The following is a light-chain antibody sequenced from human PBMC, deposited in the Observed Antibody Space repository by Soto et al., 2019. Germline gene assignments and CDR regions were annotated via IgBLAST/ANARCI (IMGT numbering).Light chain of an antibody. V-gene: IGKV1-12*01. CDR3: QQAASFPIN. J-gene: IGKJ5*01. CDR2: TVS. CDR1: QGIGSW. Sequence: IQMNQSPSSVSASVGDRVTITCRASQGIGSWLAWYQQKPGKAPNLLIYTVSSLQSGVPSRFSGSGSGTDFTLTISNLQPEDFATYYCQQAASFPINFGQGKRLDI.